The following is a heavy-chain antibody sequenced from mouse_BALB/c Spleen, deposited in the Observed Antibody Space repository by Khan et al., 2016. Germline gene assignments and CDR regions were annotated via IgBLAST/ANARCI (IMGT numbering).Heavy chain of an antibody. J-gene: IGHJ4*01. Sequence: VQLQQSGAELVKPGASVKLSCTASDFNIKDTYMHWVKQRPEQGLEWIGRIDPANGNTKYDPKFQGKATITADTSSNTAYLQLSSLTSEDTAVYYCARANDFGSSSYALDSWGQGTSVTVSS. CDR1: DFNIKDTY. CDR3: ARANDFGSSSYALDS. D-gene: IGHD1-1*01. CDR2: IDPANGNT. V-gene: IGHV14-3*02.